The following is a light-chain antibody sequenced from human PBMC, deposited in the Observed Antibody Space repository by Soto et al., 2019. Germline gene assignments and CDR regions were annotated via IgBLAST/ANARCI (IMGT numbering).Light chain of an antibody. CDR3: QQYNNWPAIT. J-gene: IGKJ5*01. V-gene: IGKV3D-15*01. CDR2: GAS. CDR1: QSVDSN. Sequence: EFVLTQSPGPLSLSPGERATLSCRASQSVDSNYFAWYQQKPGQAPRLLIYGASTRATGIPARFSGSGSGTEFTLTISSLQSEDFAVYYCQQYNNWPAITFGQGTRLEIK.